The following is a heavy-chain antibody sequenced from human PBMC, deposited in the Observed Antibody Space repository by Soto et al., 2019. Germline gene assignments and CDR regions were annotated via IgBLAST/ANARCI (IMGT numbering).Heavy chain of an antibody. V-gene: IGHV3-7*05. D-gene: IGHD3-10*01. CDR3: TRITSLAGVY. CDR1: GFTFNNYW. J-gene: IGHJ4*02. CDR2: IKQDGNEK. Sequence: EVQLVESGGALVQPGGSLRLSCAVSGFTFNNYWMSWVRQARGKGLEWVANIKQDGNEKYYVDSVKGRFTISRDNAKNSLYLQMNSLRAEDTAVYYCTRITSLAGVYWGQGTLVTVSS.